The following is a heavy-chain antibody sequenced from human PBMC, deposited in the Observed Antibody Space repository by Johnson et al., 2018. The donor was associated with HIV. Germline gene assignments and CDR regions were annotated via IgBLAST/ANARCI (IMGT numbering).Heavy chain of an antibody. D-gene: IGHD6-13*01. CDR3: AKDYSSILSAFDI. CDR1: GFTFSSYA. J-gene: IGHJ3*02. Sequence: QVQLVESGGGVVQPGRSLRLSCAASGFTFSSYAMHWVRQAPGKGLEWVAVISYDGSNKYYADSVKGRFTISRDNSKNTLYLQMNSLRAEDTAVYYCAKDYSSILSAFDIWDQGTMVIVSS. CDR2: ISYDGSNK. V-gene: IGHV3-30-3*01.